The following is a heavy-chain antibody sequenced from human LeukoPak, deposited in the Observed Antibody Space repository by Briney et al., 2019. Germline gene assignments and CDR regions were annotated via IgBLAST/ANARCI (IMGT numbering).Heavy chain of an antibody. Sequence: GGSLRLSCAASGFTVSSNYMSWVRQAPGKGLEWVSVIYSGGSTYYADSVKGRFTISRDNSKNTLYLQINSLRAEDTAVYYCARASRDGYNSGAFDIWGQGTMVTVSS. CDR3: ARASRDGYNSGAFDI. V-gene: IGHV3-66*02. CDR2: IYSGGST. J-gene: IGHJ3*02. CDR1: GFTVSSNY. D-gene: IGHD5-24*01.